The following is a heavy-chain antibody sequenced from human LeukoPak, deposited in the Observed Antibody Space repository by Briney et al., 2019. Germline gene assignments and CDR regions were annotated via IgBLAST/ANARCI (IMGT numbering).Heavy chain of an antibody. Sequence: GGSLRLSCAASGFTFSNAWMTWVRQAPGKGLEWVGRIKSKTDGGTTDYAAPVKGRFTISRDDSKTTLYLQVNSLKTEDTAVYYCTTDRRFGESYFDYWGQGTLVTVSS. J-gene: IGHJ4*02. CDR1: GFTFSNAW. CDR3: TTDRRFGESYFDY. D-gene: IGHD3-10*01. V-gene: IGHV3-15*01. CDR2: IKSKTDGGTT.